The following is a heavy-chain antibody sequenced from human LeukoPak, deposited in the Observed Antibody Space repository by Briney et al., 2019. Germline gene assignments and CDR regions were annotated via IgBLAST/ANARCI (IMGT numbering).Heavy chain of an antibody. D-gene: IGHD3-22*01. V-gene: IGHV1-69*04. J-gene: IGHJ4*02. CDR1: GGTFSSYA. CDR3: ARVNDDSSGYYYVLD. CDR2: IIPILGIA. Sequence: SVKVSCKASGGTFSSYAISWVRQAPGQGLEWMGRIIPILGIANYAQKFQGRVTITADKSTSTAYMELSSLRSEDTAVYYCARVNDDSSGYYYVLDWGQGTLVTVSS.